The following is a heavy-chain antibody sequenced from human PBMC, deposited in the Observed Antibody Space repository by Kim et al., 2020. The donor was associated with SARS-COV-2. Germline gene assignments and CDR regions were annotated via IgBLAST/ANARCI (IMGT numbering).Heavy chain of an antibody. CDR3: ARGGWYFSTLLDY. V-gene: IGHV4-34*01. CDR1: GGSFSGYY. CDR2: INHSGST. J-gene: IGHJ4*02. Sequence: SETLSLTCAVYGGSFSGYYWSWTRQPPGKGLEWIGEINHSGSTNYNPSLKSRVTISVDTSKNQFSLKLSSVTAANTAVYYCARGGWYFSTLLDYWGQGTLVTVSS. D-gene: IGHD6-19*01.